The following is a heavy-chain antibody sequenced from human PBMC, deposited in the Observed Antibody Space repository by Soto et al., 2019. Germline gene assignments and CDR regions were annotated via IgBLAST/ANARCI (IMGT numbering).Heavy chain of an antibody. Sequence: PSETLSLTCTVSGGSISRYYWSWIRQPPGKGLEWIGYIYYSGSTNYNPSLKSRVTISVDTSKNQFSLKLSSVTAADTAVYYCAREGSQGYYDSSGYYPIWGQGTMVTVSS. V-gene: IGHV4-59*01. CDR1: GGSISRYY. J-gene: IGHJ3*02. CDR2: IYYSGST. D-gene: IGHD3-22*01. CDR3: AREGSQGYYDSSGYYPI.